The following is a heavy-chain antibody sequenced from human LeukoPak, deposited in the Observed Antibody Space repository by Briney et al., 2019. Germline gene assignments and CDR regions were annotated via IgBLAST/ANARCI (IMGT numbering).Heavy chain of an antibody. CDR1: GGSISSYY. CDR2: IYTSGST. Sequence: SETLSLTCTVSGGSISSYYWSWIRQPAGKGLEWIGRIYTSGSTNYNPSLKSRVTMSVDTSKNQFSLKLSSVTAADTAVYYCARDGPPSGYPSPFDYWGQGTLVTVSS. V-gene: IGHV4-4*07. J-gene: IGHJ4*02. D-gene: IGHD3-22*01. CDR3: ARDGPPSGYPSPFDY.